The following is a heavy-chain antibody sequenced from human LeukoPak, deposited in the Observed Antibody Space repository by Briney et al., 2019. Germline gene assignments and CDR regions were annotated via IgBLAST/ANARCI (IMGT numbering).Heavy chain of an antibody. Sequence: GASVKVSFKASGYTFTDYFMHWVRQAPGQGLEWMGWINPNSGGTNYAQRFQGRVTMTRDTSISTVYMELSRLTSDDTAVYYCARGDGSGRYCIEYWGQGTLVAVAS. CDR3: ARGDGSGRYCIEY. V-gene: IGHV1-2*02. J-gene: IGHJ4*02. CDR2: INPNSGGT. D-gene: IGHD3-10*01. CDR1: GYTFTDYF.